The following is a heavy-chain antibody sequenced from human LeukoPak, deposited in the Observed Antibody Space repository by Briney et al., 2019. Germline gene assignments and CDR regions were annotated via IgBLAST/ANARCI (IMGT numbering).Heavy chain of an antibody. J-gene: IGHJ6*02. CDR1: GYTFTSYA. D-gene: IGHD6-13*01. CDR2: INAGNGNT. CDR3: ARDTDSSSWHGYYYYGMDV. V-gene: IGHV1-3*01. Sequence: ASVKVSCKASGYTFTSYAMHWVRQAPGQRLEWMGWINAGNGNTKYSQKFQGRVTITRDTSASTAYMELSSLRSEDTAVYYCARDTDSSSWHGYYYYGMDVWGQGTTVTVSS.